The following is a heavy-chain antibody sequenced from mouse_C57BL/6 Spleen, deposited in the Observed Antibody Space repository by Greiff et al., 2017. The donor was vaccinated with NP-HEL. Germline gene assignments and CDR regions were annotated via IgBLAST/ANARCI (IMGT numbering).Heavy chain of an antibody. CDR3: TKDYDEDPYFDY. CDR2: IDPENGDT. V-gene: IGHV14-4*01. D-gene: IGHD2-4*01. J-gene: IGHJ2*01. CDR1: GFNIKDDY. Sequence: VHVKQSGAELVRPGASVKLSCTASGFNIKDDYMHWVKQRPEQGLEWIGWIDPENGDTEYASKFQGKATITADTSSNTAYLQLSSLTSEDTAVYYCTKDYDEDPYFDYWGQGTTLTVSS.